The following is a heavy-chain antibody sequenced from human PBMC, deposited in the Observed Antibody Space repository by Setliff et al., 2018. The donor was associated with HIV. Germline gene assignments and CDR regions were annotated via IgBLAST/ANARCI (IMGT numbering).Heavy chain of an antibody. CDR1: GYTFTSYG. CDR2: ISAYNGNT. CDR3: ARPLPIGWYCSSASCQGAFDF. J-gene: IGHJ3*01. D-gene: IGHD2-2*01. Sequence: ASVKVSCKASGYTFTSYGISWVRQDPGQGLEWMGWISAYNGNTNYAQKLQGRVTMTTDTSTNTAYMELRSLRSDDTAVYYCARPLPIGWYCSSASCQGAFDFWGQGTMVTVSS. V-gene: IGHV1-18*01.